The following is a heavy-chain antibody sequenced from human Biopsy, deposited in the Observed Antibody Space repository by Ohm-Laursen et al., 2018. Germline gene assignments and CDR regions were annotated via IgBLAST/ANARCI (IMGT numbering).Heavy chain of an antibody. Sequence: SQTLSLTCIVSGVSINGGRYYWNWIRHHPGKGLEWIGNIFYSANTYHNPSLKSRVTISVDTSKNQFSLKLSSVTAADTAVYYCARLGSGDYFPTFFDFWGQGALVTVSS. CDR1: GVSINGGRYY. D-gene: IGHD5-12*01. CDR2: IFYSANT. V-gene: IGHV4-31*03. J-gene: IGHJ4*02. CDR3: ARLGSGDYFPTFFDF.